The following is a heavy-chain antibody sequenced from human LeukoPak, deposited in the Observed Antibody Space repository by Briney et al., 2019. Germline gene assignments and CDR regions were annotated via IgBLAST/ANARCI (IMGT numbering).Heavy chain of an antibody. CDR2: IWYDGSNK. CDR3: ARDKYGDSSGYFDY. V-gene: IGHV3-33*01. J-gene: IGHJ4*02. D-gene: IGHD3-22*01. CDR1: GFTFSSYG. Sequence: GRSLRLSCAASGFTFSSYGMHWVRQAPGKGLEWVAVIWYDGSNKYYADSVKGRFTISRDNSKNTLYLQMNSLGAEDTAVYYCARDKYGDSSGYFDYWGQGTLVTVSS.